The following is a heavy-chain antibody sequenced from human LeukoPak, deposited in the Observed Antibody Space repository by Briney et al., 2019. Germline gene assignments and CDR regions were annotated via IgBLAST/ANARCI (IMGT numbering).Heavy chain of an antibody. CDR2: ISGIGGST. CDR3: AKDPTAYYFDY. D-gene: IGHD4-17*01. J-gene: IGHJ4*02. CDR1: GFTFSSYA. Sequence: GGSLRLSCEASGFTFSSYAMSWVRQAPGKGLEWVSTISGIGGSTNYADPVKGRFTISRDNSKNTLYLQMNTLRVEDTAVYYCAKDPTAYYFDYWGQGTLVTVSS. V-gene: IGHV3-23*01.